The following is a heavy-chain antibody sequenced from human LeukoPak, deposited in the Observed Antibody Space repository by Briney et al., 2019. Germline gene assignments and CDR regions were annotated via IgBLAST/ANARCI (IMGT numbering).Heavy chain of an antibody. Sequence: GESLKISCKGSGYSFTSYWTGWVRQMPGKGLEWMGIIYPGDSDTRYSPSFQGQVTISADKSISTAYLQWSSLKASDTAMYYCARRSDSSGYYYVKAFDYWGQGTLVTVSS. J-gene: IGHJ4*02. CDR2: IYPGDSDT. D-gene: IGHD3-22*01. CDR1: GYSFTSYW. CDR3: ARRSDSSGYYYVKAFDY. V-gene: IGHV5-51*01.